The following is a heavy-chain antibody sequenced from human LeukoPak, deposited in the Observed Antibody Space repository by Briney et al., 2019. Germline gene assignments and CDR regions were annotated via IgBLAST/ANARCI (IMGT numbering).Heavy chain of an antibody. CDR2: INPNSGGT. CDR3: ARAYYYDSSGYPFDY. V-gene: IGHV1-2*02. Sequence: ASVTVSCMASDYTFTGYYMHWVRQAPGQGLEWMGWINPNSGGTNYAQKFQGRVTMTRDTSISTAYMELSRLRSDDTAVYYCARAYYYDSSGYPFDYWGQGTLVTVSS. J-gene: IGHJ4*02. CDR1: DYTFTGYY. D-gene: IGHD3-22*01.